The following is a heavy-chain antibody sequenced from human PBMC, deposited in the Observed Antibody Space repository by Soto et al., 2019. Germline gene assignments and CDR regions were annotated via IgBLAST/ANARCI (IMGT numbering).Heavy chain of an antibody. CDR2: IYYSGST. CDR1: GGSISSGDYY. Sequence: SETLSLTCTVSGGSISSGDYYWSWIRQPPGKGLEWIGYIYYSGSTYYNPSLKSRVTISVDTSKNQFSLKLSSVTAADTAVYYCAGEGGGYSGYLRPYWGQGTLVTVSS. CDR3: AGEGGGYSGYLRPY. V-gene: IGHV4-30-4*01. J-gene: IGHJ4*02. D-gene: IGHD5-12*01.